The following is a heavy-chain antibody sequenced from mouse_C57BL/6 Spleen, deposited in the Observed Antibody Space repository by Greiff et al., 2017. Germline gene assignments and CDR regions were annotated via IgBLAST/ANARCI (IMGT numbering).Heavy chain of an antibody. CDR2: IYPRSGNT. D-gene: IGHD2-4*01. J-gene: IGHJ4*01. V-gene: IGHV1-81*01. Sequence: VKLVESGAELARPGASVKLSCKASGYTFTSYGISWVKQRTGQGLEWIGEIYPRSGNTYYNEKFKGKATLTADKSSSTAYMELRSLTSEDSAVYFCARSRDDYGYAMDYWGQGTSVTVSS. CDR3: ARSRDDYGYAMDY. CDR1: GYTFTSYG.